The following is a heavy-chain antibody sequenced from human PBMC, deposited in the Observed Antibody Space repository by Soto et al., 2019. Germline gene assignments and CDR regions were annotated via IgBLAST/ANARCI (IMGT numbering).Heavy chain of an antibody. V-gene: IGHV1-18*01. CDR1: GYTFTNNG. J-gene: IGHJ5*02. D-gene: IGHD3-3*01. CDR3: ARDFWSGYYP. Sequence: GASVKVSCKASGYTFTNNGISWVRQAPGQGLEWMGWISTNRGNTNYAQKVQDRVTMTTDTSTSTAYMELRSLRSDDTAVYYCARDFWSGYYPWGQGTLVTVSS. CDR2: ISTNRGNT.